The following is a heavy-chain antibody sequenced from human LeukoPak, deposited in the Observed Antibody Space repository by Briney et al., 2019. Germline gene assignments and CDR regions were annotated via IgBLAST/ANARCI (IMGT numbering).Heavy chain of an antibody. V-gene: IGHV4-39*01. CDR1: GGSISSSSYY. CDR3: ARTCSSGHCYPAGVDC. J-gene: IGHJ4*02. CDR2: IDYSAVT. Sequence: SETLSLTCSVSGGSISSSSYYWSWLRQPPGKGLEWIGDIDYSAVTHCNPSLKSRVTISVDTSKNQFSLKLNSVTAADMAVYYCARTCSSGHCYPAGVDCWGQGTLVTVSS. D-gene: IGHD2-15*01.